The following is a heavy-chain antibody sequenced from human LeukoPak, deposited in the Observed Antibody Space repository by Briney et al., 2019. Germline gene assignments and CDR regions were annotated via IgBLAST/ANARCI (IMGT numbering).Heavy chain of an antibody. CDR3: ARDRSNYYGAYFDY. D-gene: IGHD4-11*01. Sequence: GGSLRLSCAASGFTFSSYGMHWVRQAPGKGLEWVAFIRYDGSNKYYADSVKGRFTISRDNAKNSLYLQMNSLGAEDTAVYYCARDRSNYYGAYFDYWGQGTLVTVSS. CDR1: GFTFSSYG. J-gene: IGHJ4*02. V-gene: IGHV3-30*02. CDR2: IRYDGSNK.